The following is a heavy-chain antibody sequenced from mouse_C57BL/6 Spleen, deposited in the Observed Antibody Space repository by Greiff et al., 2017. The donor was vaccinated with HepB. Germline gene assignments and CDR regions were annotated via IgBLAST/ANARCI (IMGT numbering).Heavy chain of an antibody. CDR2: VDPENGDT. CDR3: TSITTVVARDY. V-gene: IGHV14-4*01. Sequence: EVQLQQSGAELVRPGASVKLSCTASGFNIKDDYMHWVKQRPEQGLEWIGWVDPENGDTEYASKFQGKATITAATSSNTAYLQLSSLTSEDTAVSYCTSITTVVARDYWGQGTTLTVSS. D-gene: IGHD1-1*01. CDR1: GFNIKDDY. J-gene: IGHJ2*01.